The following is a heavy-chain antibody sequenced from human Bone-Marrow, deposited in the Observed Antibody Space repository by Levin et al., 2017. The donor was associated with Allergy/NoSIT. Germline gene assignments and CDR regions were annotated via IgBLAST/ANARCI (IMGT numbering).Heavy chain of an antibody. CDR2: IHSDGTNT. J-gene: IGHJ4*02. Sequence: GESLKISCAASGFTSDFPFSDSWMHWVRQAPGKGLVWVSHIHSDGTNTTYADSVKGRFTISRDNAKNTLYLQMSSLRAEDTAIYYCATGVIRGQGTLVTVSS. D-gene: IGHD3-22*01. CDR1: GFTSDFPFSDSW. CDR3: ATGVI. V-gene: IGHV3-74*01.